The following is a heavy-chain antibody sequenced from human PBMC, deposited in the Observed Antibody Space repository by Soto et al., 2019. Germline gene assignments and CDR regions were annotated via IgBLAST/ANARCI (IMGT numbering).Heavy chain of an antibody. V-gene: IGHV1-69*06. Sequence: ASVKVSCKAAGGTFSSYVISWVRQAPGQGLEWMGGIIPIFGTANYAQKFQGRVTITADKSTSTAYMELSSLRSEDTAVYYCARWEYYYHSSGYCFDYWGQGTLVTVSS. CDR1: GGTFSSYV. J-gene: IGHJ4*02. D-gene: IGHD3-22*01. CDR2: IIPIFGTA. CDR3: ARWEYYYHSSGYCFDY.